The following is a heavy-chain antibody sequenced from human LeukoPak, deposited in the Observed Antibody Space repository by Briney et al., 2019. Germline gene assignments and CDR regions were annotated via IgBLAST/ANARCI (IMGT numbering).Heavy chain of an antibody. V-gene: IGHV1-8*01. D-gene: IGHD6-13*01. CDR3: ARVYSSSWKRLFNWFDP. CDR2: MNPNSGNT. CDR1: GYTFTSYD. J-gene: IGHJ5*02. Sequence: ASVKVSCKASGYTFTSYDINWVRQATGQGLEWMGWMNPNSGNTGYAQKFQGRVNMTRNTSISTAYMELSSLRSEDTAVYYCARVYSSSWKRLFNWFDPWGQGTLVTVSS.